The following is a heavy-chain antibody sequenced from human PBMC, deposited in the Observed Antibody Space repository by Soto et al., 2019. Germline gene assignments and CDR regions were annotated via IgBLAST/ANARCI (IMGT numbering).Heavy chain of an antibody. V-gene: IGHV3-21*01. CDR2: ISSSSSYI. D-gene: IGHD6-13*01. CDR1: GFTFSSYS. J-gene: IGHJ6*03. Sequence: GGSLRLSCAASGFTFSSYSMNWVRQAPGKGLEWVSSISSSSSYIYYADSVKGRFTISRDNAKNSLYLQMNSLRAEDTAVYYCARDRIAAAGVLGDMDVWGKGTTVTVSS. CDR3: ARDRIAAAGVLGDMDV.